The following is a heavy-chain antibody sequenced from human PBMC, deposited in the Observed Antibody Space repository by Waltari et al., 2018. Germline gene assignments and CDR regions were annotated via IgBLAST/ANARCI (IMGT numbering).Heavy chain of an antibody. D-gene: IGHD3-22*01. CDR1: GGSISNYAYP. J-gene: IGHJ2*01. V-gene: IGHV4-30-2*01. CDR2: LYYSGKT. Sequence: QLQLQESGSRLLKPSQTLSLTCTASGGSISNYAYPWTWIRPPPGKGLEWIGYLYYSGKTYYNPSLKSRVTISEDRSKKQLSLKLSSVTAADTVVYYCARGGQGDYYDTSGYYAWYFDLWGRGTLVTVSS. CDR3: ARGGQGDYYDTSGYYAWYFDL.